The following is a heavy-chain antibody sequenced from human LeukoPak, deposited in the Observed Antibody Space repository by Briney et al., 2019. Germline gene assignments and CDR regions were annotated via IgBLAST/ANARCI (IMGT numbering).Heavy chain of an antibody. J-gene: IGHJ4*02. CDR2: IYSGGST. Sequence: GGSLRLSCAASGFTVSSNYMSWVRQAPGKGLEWVSVIYSGGSTYYADSVKGRFTISRDNSKNTLYLQMNSLRAEDTAVYYCARVIGATIMGAYGDTGDYWGQGTLVTVSS. D-gene: IGHD5-12*01. CDR1: GFTVSSNY. CDR3: ARVIGATIMGAYGDTGDY. V-gene: IGHV3-66*01.